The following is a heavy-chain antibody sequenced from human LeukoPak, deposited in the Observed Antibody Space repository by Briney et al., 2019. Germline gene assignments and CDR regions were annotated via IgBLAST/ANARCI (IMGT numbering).Heavy chain of an antibody. Sequence: GGSLRLSCAASGFTFTSYSMNWVRQAPGKGLEWVSTISGGGGSTYYADSVKGRFTISRDNAKNSLYLQMNSLRAEDTAVYYCASAGTAPTNWGQGTLVTVSS. J-gene: IGHJ4*02. D-gene: IGHD5-18*01. CDR1: GFTFTSYS. CDR3: ASAGTAPTN. CDR2: ISGGGGST. V-gene: IGHV3-21*01.